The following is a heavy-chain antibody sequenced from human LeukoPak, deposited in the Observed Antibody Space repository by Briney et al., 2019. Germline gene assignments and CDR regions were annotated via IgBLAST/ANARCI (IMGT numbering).Heavy chain of an antibody. CDR2: INHSGST. CDR1: GGSFSGYY. Sequence: SETLSLTCALYGGSFSGYYWTWIRQPPGKGLEWIGEINHSGSTSYNPSLRSRVTISVDTSKSQFSLRLSSVTAADTAVYYCARGQWLVMEDWGQGTLVTVSS. V-gene: IGHV4-34*01. J-gene: IGHJ4*02. D-gene: IGHD6-19*01. CDR3: ARGQWLVMED.